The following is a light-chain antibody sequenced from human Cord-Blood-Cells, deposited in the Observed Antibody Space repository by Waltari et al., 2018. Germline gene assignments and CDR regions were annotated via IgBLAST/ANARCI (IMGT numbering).Light chain of an antibody. CDR1: SSNIGSKP. CDR2: SNN. J-gene: IGLJ3*02. V-gene: IGLV1-44*01. Sequence: QSVLTQPPSASGTPGQRVTIPCSGSSSNIGSKPVNWYQQLPGTAPKLLIYSNNQRPSGVPDRFSGSKSGTSASLAISGLQSEDEADYYCAAWDDSLNGRVFGGGTKLTVL. CDR3: AAWDDSLNGRV.